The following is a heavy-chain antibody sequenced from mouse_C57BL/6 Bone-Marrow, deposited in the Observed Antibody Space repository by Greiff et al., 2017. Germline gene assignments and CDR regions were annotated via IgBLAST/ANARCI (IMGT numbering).Heavy chain of an antibody. CDR3: ARHGAY. J-gene: IGHJ3*01. Sequence: EVQLVESGGDLVKPGGSLKLSCAASGFTFSSYGMSWVRQTPDKRLEWVATISSGGSYTSYPDSVKGRFTISRDNAKNTLYLQMSSLKSEDTAMYYCARHGAYWGQGDLATVSA. V-gene: IGHV5-6*01. CDR2: ISSGGSYT. CDR1: GFTFSSYG.